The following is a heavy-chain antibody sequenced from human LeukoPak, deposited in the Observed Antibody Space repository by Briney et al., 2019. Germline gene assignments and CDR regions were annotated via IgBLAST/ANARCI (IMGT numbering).Heavy chain of an antibody. V-gene: IGHV4-59*12. J-gene: IGHJ4*02. Sequence: SETLSLTCTVSGGSISSYYWSWIRQPPGKGLEWIGEIYHSGSTNYNPSLKSRVTISVDKSKNQFSLKLSSVTAADTAVYYCARNSYGYVNYFDYWGQGTLVTVSS. D-gene: IGHD5-18*01. CDR2: IYHSGST. CDR3: ARNSYGYVNYFDY. CDR1: GGSISSYY.